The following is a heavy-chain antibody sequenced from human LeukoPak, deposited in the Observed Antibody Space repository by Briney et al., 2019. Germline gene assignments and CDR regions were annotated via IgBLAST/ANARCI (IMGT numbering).Heavy chain of an antibody. V-gene: IGHV3-49*03. D-gene: IGHD3-22*01. J-gene: IGHJ4*02. CDR2: IRSKAYGGTT. Sequence: PGRSLRLSCTASGFTFGDYAMSWFRRAPGKGLEWVGFIRSKAYGGTTEYAASVKGRFTISRDDSKSIAYLQMNSLKTEDTAVYYCTLYDSSGYSDYWGQGTLVTVSS. CDR1: GFTFGDYA. CDR3: TLYDSSGYSDY.